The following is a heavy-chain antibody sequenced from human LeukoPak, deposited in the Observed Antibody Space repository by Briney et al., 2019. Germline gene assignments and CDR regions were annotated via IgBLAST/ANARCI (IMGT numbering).Heavy chain of an antibody. CDR3: ASVLLDYDSSGPGA. CDR1: GFTFSSYE. CDR2: ISSSGSTI. D-gene: IGHD3-22*01. J-gene: IGHJ5*02. Sequence: GGSLRLSCAASGFTFSSYEMNWVRQAPGKGLEWVSYISSSGSTIYYADSVKGRFTISRDNAKNSLYLQMNSLRAEDTAVYYCASVLLDYDSSGPGAWGQGTLVTVSS. V-gene: IGHV3-48*03.